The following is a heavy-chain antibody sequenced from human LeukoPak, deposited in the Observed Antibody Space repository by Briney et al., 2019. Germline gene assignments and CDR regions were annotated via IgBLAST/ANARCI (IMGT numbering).Heavy chain of an antibody. CDR1: GGSISSSNYY. CDR3: GKHEWNKFSSDY. V-gene: IGHV4-39*01. J-gene: IGHJ4*02. Sequence: SETLSLTYTVCGGSISSSNYYWGWIRQPPGKGLERIGSIYYSGNTYYSPSLKSRVTISVDTSKNQFSLKLSSVTAADTSVYYFGKHEWNKFSSDYWGQGTLVTVSS. CDR2: IYYSGNT. D-gene: IGHD6-6*01.